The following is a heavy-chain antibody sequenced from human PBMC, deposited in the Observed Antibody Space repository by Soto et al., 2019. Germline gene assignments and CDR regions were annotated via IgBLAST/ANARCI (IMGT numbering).Heavy chain of an antibody. CDR1: GGTFSDYA. Sequence: SVKVSCKASGGTFSDYAISWVRQAPGQGLGWMGGIIPAFGSANYAQKFQGRVTITADESATTAYMELSSLRSEDTAVYYCARGPRYSYAYNWFDPWGQGTLVTVSS. CDR3: ARGPRYSYAYNWFDP. D-gene: IGHD5-18*01. CDR2: IIPAFGSA. V-gene: IGHV1-69*13. J-gene: IGHJ5*02.